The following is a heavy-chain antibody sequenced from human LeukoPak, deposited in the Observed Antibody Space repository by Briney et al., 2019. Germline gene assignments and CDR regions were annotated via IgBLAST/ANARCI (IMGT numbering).Heavy chain of an antibody. D-gene: IGHD3-10*01. J-gene: IGHJ3*02. CDR2: INWNGGST. CDR1: GFTFDDYG. V-gene: IGHV3-20*04. Sequence: GGSLRLSCAASGFTFDDYGMSWVRQAPGKGLEWVSGINWNGGSTGYADSVKGRFTISRDNAKNSLYLQMNSLRAEDTALYYCARVSTMVRGVMGAFDIWGQGTMITVSS. CDR3: ARVSTMVRGVMGAFDI.